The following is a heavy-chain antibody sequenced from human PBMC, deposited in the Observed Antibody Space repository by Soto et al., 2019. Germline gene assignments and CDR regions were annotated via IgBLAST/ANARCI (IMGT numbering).Heavy chain of an antibody. Sequence: GGSLRLSCAASGFTFGDYYMSWIRQAPGKGLEWVSYISSSGSTIYYADSVKGRFTISRDNAKNSLYLQMNSLRAEDTAVYYCARDGYSGSYYEILLFDYWGQGTLVTVSS. J-gene: IGHJ4*02. D-gene: IGHD1-26*01. CDR1: GFTFGDYY. V-gene: IGHV3-11*01. CDR2: ISSSGSTI. CDR3: ARDGYSGSYYEILLFDY.